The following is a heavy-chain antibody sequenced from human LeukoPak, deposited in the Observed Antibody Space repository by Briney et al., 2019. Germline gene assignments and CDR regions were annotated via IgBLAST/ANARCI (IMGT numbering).Heavy chain of an antibody. Sequence: PSETLSLTCTVSGGSISSSSYYWGWIRQPPGKGLEWIGSIYYSGSTYYNPSLKSRVTISVDTSKNQFSLKLSSVTAADMAVYYCARDLRYFDWLLPTYNWFDPWGQGTLVTVSS. CDR3: ARDLRYFDWLLPTYNWFDP. CDR1: GGSISSSSYY. D-gene: IGHD3-9*01. CDR2: IYYSGST. J-gene: IGHJ5*02. V-gene: IGHV4-39*07.